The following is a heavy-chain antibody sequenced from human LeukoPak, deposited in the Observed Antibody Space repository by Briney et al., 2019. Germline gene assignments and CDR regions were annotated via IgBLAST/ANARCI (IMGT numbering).Heavy chain of an antibody. CDR2: INHSGST. Sequence: SETLSLTCAVYGGSFSGYYWSWIRQPPGKGLEWIGEINHSGSTNYNPSLKSRVTISVDTSKNQFSLKLSSVTAADTAVYYCARENIVVVPAANIAAAGTIGSYYYYYMDVWGKGTTVTVSS. J-gene: IGHJ6*03. D-gene: IGHD2-2*01. V-gene: IGHV4-34*09. CDR1: GGSFSGYY. CDR3: ARENIVVVPAANIAAAGTIGSYYYYYMDV.